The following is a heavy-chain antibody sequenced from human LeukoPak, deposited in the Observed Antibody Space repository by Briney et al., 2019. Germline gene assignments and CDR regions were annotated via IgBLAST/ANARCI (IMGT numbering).Heavy chain of an antibody. CDR2: ISYDGSNK. V-gene: IGHV3-30*18. CDR1: GFTFSSYG. D-gene: IGHD2-15*01. Sequence: SGGSLRLSCAVSGFTFSSYGMHWVRQAPGKGLEWVAVISYDGSNKYHVDSVKGRFTISRDNSKNTLFLQMNSLRADDTAVYYCAKDRGGSRVRTTYYYYGMDVWGQGTTVTVSS. CDR3: AKDRGGSRVRTTYYYYGMDV. J-gene: IGHJ6*02.